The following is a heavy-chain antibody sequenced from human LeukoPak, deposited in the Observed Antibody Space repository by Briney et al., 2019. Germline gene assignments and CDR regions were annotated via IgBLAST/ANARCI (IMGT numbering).Heavy chain of an antibody. D-gene: IGHD3-10*01. CDR2: ISRSSIYI. V-gene: IGHV3-21*01. CDR1: GFTFNNYN. J-gene: IGHJ4*02. Sequence: GSLRLSCAASGFTFNNYNMNWVRQAPGKGLEWVSSISRSSIYIYYANSVKGRFTISRDNAKKSLYLQMNSLRAEDTAVYYCAKDEEWFGELLATGGYFDYWGQGTLVTVSS. CDR3: AKDEEWFGELLATGGYFDY.